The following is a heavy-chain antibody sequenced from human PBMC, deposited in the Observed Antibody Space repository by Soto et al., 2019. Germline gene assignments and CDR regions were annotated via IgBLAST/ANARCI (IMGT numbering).Heavy chain of an antibody. CDR2: IYPGDSDT. Sequence: GESLKIACQGSGDGFASYWIGWVRQMPGKDLEWMGIIYPGDSDTRYSPYFQGQVTISADKSLRTAYLQWTSLKASDTALYYCARTRSFTLGFYYDGMDVWGQGTTVTVSS. CDR3: ARTRSFTLGFYYDGMDV. D-gene: IGHD6-6*01. CDR1: GDGFASYW. J-gene: IGHJ6*02. V-gene: IGHV5-51*01.